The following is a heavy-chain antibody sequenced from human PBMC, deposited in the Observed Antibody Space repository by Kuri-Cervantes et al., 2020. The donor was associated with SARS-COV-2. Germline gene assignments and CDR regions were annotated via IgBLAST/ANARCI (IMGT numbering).Heavy chain of an antibody. V-gene: IGHV3-21*01. CDR3: ARDPPGP. Sequence: GESLKISCAASGFTFNNYAMSWVRQAPGKGLEWVSSISSSSSYIYYADSVKGRFTISRDNAKNSLYLQMNSLRAEDTAVYYCARDPPGPWGQGTLVTVSS. CDR2: ISSSSSYI. CDR1: GFTFNNYA. J-gene: IGHJ5*02.